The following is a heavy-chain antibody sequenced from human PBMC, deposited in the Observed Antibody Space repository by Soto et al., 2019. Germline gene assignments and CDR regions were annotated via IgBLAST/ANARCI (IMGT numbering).Heavy chain of an antibody. CDR3: ARMYGGIPFYYYYGMDV. D-gene: IGHD2-15*01. Sequence: QVQLQESGPGLVKPSQTLSLTCTVSGGSISSGGYYWSWIRQHPGKGLEWIGYIYYSGSTYYNPSLKSRVTISVVTSKNQFSLKLSSVTAADTAVYYCARMYGGIPFYYYYGMDVWGQGTTVTVSS. CDR2: IYYSGST. V-gene: IGHV4-31*03. J-gene: IGHJ6*02. CDR1: GGSISSGGYY.